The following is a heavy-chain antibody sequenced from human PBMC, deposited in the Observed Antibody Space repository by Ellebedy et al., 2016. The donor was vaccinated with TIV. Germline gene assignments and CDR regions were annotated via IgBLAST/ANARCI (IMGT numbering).Heavy chain of an antibody. CDR3: ARKSLSNWSFDL. V-gene: IGHV4-59*01. Sequence: MPGGSLRLSCTASAGALSGFYSSWVRQPPGKGLEWIGNIFYSGSTNYNPSLKSRVTIALDTSKSQFSLNLNSVTAADTAVYYCARKSLSNWSFDLWGRGTLVTVSS. CDR1: AGALSGFY. CDR2: IFYSGST. J-gene: IGHJ2*01.